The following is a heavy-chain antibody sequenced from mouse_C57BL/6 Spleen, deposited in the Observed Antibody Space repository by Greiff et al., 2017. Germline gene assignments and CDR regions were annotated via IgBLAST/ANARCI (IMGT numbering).Heavy chain of an antibody. CDR1: GYTFTSYW. CDR2: IYPGSGST. CDR3: AQEGHYYGSSYDFDY. Sequence: QVQLQQPGAELVKPGASVKMSCKASGYTFTSYWITWVKQRPGQGLEWIGDIYPGSGSTNYNEKFKSKATLTVDTSSSTAYMQLSSLTSEDSAVYYCAQEGHYYGSSYDFDYWGQGTTLTVSS. J-gene: IGHJ2*01. D-gene: IGHD1-1*01. V-gene: IGHV1-55*01.